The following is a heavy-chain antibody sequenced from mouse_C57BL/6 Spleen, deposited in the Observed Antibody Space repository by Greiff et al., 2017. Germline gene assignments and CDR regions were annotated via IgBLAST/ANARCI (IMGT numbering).Heavy chain of an antibody. D-gene: IGHD2-1*01. CDR1: GYTFTSYW. J-gene: IGHJ3*01. Sequence: QVQLQQPGAELVRPGSSVKLSCKASGYTFTSYWMHWVKQRPIQGLEWIGNIDPSDSETHYNQKFKGKATLTVDKSSSTAYMQLSSLTSEDSAVYYCARRGNYEAWFAYWGQGTLVTVSA. CDR2: IDPSDSET. CDR3: ARRGNYEAWFAY. V-gene: IGHV1-52*01.